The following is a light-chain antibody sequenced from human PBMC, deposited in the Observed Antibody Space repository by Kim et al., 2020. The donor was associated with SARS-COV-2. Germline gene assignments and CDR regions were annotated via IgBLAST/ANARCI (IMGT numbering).Light chain of an antibody. CDR2: GAS. J-gene: IGKJ2*01. Sequence: EAAPSSCATHNGVNSNFAWYQQKRGQSPTLLIYGASTRATGVPDRFSGSGFGTEFTLTISSLQSEDFAVYYCQQYDNWPPYTCRQGTKLEIK. CDR3: QQYDNWPPYT. CDR1: NGVNSN. V-gene: IGKV3D-15*01.